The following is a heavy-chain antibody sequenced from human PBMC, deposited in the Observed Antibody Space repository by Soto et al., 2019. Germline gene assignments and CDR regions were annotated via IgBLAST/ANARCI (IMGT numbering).Heavy chain of an antibody. CDR3: ASLSAPVDY. D-gene: IGHD2-2*01. CDR1: GFTFDNAW. J-gene: IGHJ4*01. CDR2: IKSKADGGTT. Sequence: GGSLRLSCAASGFTFDNAWMSWVRRAPGKGLEWVGRIKSKADGGTTDYAAPVKGRFTISRDSAKGTLYLQMNNLRAEDTAVYFCASLSAPVDYWGHGTLVTVSS. V-gene: IGHV3-15*05.